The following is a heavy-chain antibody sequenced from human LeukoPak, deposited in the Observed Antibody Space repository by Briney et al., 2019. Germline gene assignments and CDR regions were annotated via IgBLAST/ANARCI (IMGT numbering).Heavy chain of an antibody. Sequence: PGRSLRLSCAASGFTFSDYYMSWIRQAPGKGLEWVSYISSSGSTIYYADSVKGRFTISRDNAKNSLYLQMNSLRAEDTAVYYCARDRVASSGWSGGSIVYWRQGTLVTVSS. CDR3: ARDRVASSGWSGGSIVY. V-gene: IGHV3-11*01. CDR1: GFTFSDYY. D-gene: IGHD6-19*01. J-gene: IGHJ4*02. CDR2: ISSSGSTI.